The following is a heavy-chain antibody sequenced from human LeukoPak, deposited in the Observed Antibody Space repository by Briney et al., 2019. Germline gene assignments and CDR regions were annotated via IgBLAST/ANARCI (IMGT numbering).Heavy chain of an antibody. Sequence: ASVKVSCKASGYTFTGYYMHWVRQAPGQGLEWMGRIIPILGIANYAQKFQGRVTITADKSTSTAYMELSSLRSEDTAVYYCARVPAVYSGSYSVWFDPWGQGTLVTVSS. J-gene: IGHJ5*02. CDR3: ARVPAVYSGSYSVWFDP. CDR2: IIPILGIA. CDR1: GYTFTGYY. V-gene: IGHV1-69*04. D-gene: IGHD1-26*01.